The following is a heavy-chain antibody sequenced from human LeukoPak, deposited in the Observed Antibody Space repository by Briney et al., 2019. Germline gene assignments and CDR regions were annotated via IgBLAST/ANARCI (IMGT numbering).Heavy chain of an antibody. Sequence: GGSLRLSCAASGFTFSDYYMSWIRQAPGKGLEWVSYISSSGSPIYYADSVKGRFTISRDNAKNSLYLQMNSLRAEDTAVYYCAREAQIITMVRGYFDYWGQGTLVTVSS. D-gene: IGHD3-10*01. CDR1: GFTFSDYY. CDR3: AREAQIITMVRGYFDY. J-gene: IGHJ4*02. V-gene: IGHV3-11*04. CDR2: ISSSGSPI.